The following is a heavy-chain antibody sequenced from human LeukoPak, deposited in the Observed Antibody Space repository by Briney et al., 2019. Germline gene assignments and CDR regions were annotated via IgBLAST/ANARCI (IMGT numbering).Heavy chain of an antibody. CDR3: ARHVLYSSSWNYFDY. D-gene: IGHD6-13*01. CDR1: GGXXXSSXXY. V-gene: IGHV4-39*01. Sequence: GGXXXSSXXYWGWIRQPPGKGXXWIGSIYYSGSTYYNPSLKSRVTISVDTSKNQFSLKLSSVTAADTAVYYCARHVLYSSSWNYFDYWGQGTLVTVSS. J-gene: IGHJ4*02. CDR2: IYYSGST.